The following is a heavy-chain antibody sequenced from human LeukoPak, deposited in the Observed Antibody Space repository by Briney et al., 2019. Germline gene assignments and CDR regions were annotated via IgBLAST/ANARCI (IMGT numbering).Heavy chain of an antibody. CDR2: IYYSGST. Sequence: SETLSLTCAVYGGSFSGYYWDWIRQPPGKGLEWIGTIYYSGSTYYNPSLKSRVTISVDTSKNQFSLKLSSVTAADTAVYYCARVAGYGLVDYWGQGTLVTVSS. J-gene: IGHJ4*02. CDR3: ARVAGYGLVDY. D-gene: IGHD4-17*01. CDR1: GGSFSGYY. V-gene: IGHV4-34*01.